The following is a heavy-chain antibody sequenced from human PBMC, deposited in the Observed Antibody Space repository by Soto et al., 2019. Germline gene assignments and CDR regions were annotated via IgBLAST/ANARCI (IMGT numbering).Heavy chain of an antibody. CDR2: ISYDGTNR. V-gene: IGHV3-30*09. Sequence: QVQLVESGGGVVQPGRSLRLSCAASGLAFSGYAMHWVRQAPGKGLEWVAVISYDGTNRYYADSVRGRFAISRDNSKNTLFLQMNRLRVEDTGVYYCARDRLRTVTAEPAYWGQGTLVTVSS. J-gene: IGHJ4*02. CDR1: GLAFSGYA. D-gene: IGHD4-17*01. CDR3: ARDRLRTVTAEPAY.